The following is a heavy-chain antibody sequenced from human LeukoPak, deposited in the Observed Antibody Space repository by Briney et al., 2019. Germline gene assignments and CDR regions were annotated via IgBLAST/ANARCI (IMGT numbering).Heavy chain of an antibody. CDR2: ISSSSRTI. J-gene: IGHJ4*02. Sequence: GGSLRLSCAASGFTFSSYSMNWVRQAPGKGLEWVSYISSSSRTIYYADSVKGRFTISRDNAKNSLYLQMNSLRVEDTAVYYCVRRFDFWGQGTLVTVSS. CDR3: VRRFDF. CDR1: GFTFSSYS. V-gene: IGHV3-48*01.